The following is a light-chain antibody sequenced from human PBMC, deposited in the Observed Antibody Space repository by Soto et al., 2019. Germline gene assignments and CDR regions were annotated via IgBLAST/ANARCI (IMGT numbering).Light chain of an antibody. J-gene: IGLJ1*01. CDR1: SSDFGGYNS. V-gene: IGLV2-14*03. CDR3: SSYTSTSSYV. Sequence: SVLTQPASVSGSPGQSITFSCTATSSDFGGYNSVSWYQQHPGKPPKLIIYEVSTRPSGVSDRFSGSKSGNTASLTISGLQAEDEADYYCSSYTSTSSYVFATGTKVTVL. CDR2: EVS.